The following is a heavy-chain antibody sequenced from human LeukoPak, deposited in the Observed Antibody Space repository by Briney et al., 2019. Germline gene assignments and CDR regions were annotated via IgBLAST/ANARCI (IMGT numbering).Heavy chain of an antibody. CDR3: AKRGVVIRVILVGFHKEAYYFDS. V-gene: IGHV3-23*01. CDR2: ISDSGGRT. CDR1: GIPLSNYG. J-gene: IGHJ4*02. D-gene: IGHD3-22*01. Sequence: GSLRLSFAVSGIPLSNYGMSWVRQAPGKGLEWVAGISDSGGRTNYADSVKGRFTISRDNPKNTLYLQMNSLRAEDTAVYFCAKRGVVIRVILVGFHKEAYYFDSWGQGALVTVSS.